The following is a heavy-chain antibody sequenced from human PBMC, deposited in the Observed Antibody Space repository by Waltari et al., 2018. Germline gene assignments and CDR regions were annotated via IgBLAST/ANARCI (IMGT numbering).Heavy chain of an antibody. D-gene: IGHD3-3*01. Sequence: QVQLQQWGAGLLKPSETLSLTCAVSGGSLSGYHWTWIRQPPGKGLEWIGEINDSGRTTSNPPLESRVTVSIDTANNQFSLRVRSVTAADTAVYYCARVFGYYYYYMDVWGKGTTVTISS. V-gene: IGHV4-34*02. J-gene: IGHJ6*03. CDR1: GGSLSGYH. CDR2: INDSGRT. CDR3: ARVFGYYYYYMDV.